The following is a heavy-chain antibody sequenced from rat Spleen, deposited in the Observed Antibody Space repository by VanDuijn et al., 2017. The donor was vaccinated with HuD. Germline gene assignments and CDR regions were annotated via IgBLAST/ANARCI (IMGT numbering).Heavy chain of an antibody. CDR2: IIYDGSNT. CDR1: GFTFSDYN. D-gene: IGHD1-12*03. Sequence: EVQLVESGGGSAQPGRSLKLSCAASGFTFSDYNMAWVRQAPKKGLEWVAAIIYDGSNTYYRDSVKGRFTISRDNAKSTLYLQMNSLRSEDTATYYCARFYDGYYHWYFDLWGPGTMVTVSS. CDR3: ARFYDGYYHWYFDL. J-gene: IGHJ1*01. V-gene: IGHV5S10*01.